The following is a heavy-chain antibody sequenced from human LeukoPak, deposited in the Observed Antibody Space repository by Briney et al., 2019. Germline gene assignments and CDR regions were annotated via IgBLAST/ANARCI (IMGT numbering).Heavy chain of an antibody. CDR3: ARGPDDIVVVVAADDAFDI. CDR2: INPNSGGT. Sequence: GASVKVSCKASGYTFTGYYMHWVRQAPGQGLEWMGWINPNSGGTNYAQKFQGRVTMTRDTSISTAYKELSRLRSDDTAVYYCARGPDDIVVVVAADDAFDIWGQGTMVTVSS. J-gene: IGHJ3*02. D-gene: IGHD2-15*01. V-gene: IGHV1-2*02. CDR1: GYTFTGYY.